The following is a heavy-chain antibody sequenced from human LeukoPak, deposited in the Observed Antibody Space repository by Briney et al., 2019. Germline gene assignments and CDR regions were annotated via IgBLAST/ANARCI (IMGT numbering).Heavy chain of an antibody. CDR1: GFTFNIYG. V-gene: IGHV3-21*04. CDR2: ISSDATNI. D-gene: IGHD5-18*01. J-gene: IGHJ4*02. CDR3: AKDIQDTAMAAGFDY. Sequence: GGSLRLSCAASGFTFNIYGMNWVRQAPGKGLEWVSSISSDATNIYYTDSVKGRFTISRDNAKNSLYLQMNSLRAEDTALYYCAKDIQDTAMAAGFDYWGQGTLVTVSS.